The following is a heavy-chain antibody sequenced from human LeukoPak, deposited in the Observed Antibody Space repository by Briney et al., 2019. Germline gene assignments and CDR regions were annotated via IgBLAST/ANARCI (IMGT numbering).Heavy chain of an antibody. J-gene: IGHJ4*02. CDR1: AGSISSSRYY. Sequence: SETLSLTCTVSAGSISSSRYYWSWIREPPGKGLERIVEINHSGSTNYNPSLKSRVTISVDTSKNQFSLKLSSVTAADTAVYYCARSQYSGSYYTPTGSRQFDYWGQGTLVTVSS. V-gene: IGHV4-39*07. CDR3: ARSQYSGSYYTPTGSRQFDY. D-gene: IGHD1-26*01. CDR2: INHSGST.